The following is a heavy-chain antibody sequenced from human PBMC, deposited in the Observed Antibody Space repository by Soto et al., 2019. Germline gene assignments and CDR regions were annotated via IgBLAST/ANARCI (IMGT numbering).Heavy chain of an antibody. CDR3: ARDMGINAFDI. D-gene: IGHD1-20*01. CDR1: GGTFSSYT. J-gene: IGHJ3*02. CDR2: IIPILGIA. V-gene: IGHV1-69*04. Sequence: GASVKVSCKASGGTFSSYTISWVRQAPGQGLEWMGRIIPILGIANYAQKFQGRVTITADKSTSTAYMELSSLRSEDTAVYYCARDMGINAFDIWGQGTMVTVSS.